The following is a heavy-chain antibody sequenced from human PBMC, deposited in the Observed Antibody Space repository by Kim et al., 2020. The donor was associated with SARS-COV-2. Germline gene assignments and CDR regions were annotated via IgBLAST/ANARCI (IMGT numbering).Heavy chain of an antibody. CDR3: AKDRQDDAFDI. Sequence: SHADPVKGRVTISRDNSKNTLYLKMNSLRAEDTAVYYCAKDRQDDAFDIWGQGTMVTVSS. J-gene: IGHJ3*02. V-gene: IGHV3-23*03.